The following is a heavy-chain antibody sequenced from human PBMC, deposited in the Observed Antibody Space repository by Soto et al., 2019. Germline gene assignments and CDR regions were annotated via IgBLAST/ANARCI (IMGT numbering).Heavy chain of an antibody. CDR3: ARGTTVPTPGAFDI. J-gene: IGHJ3*02. D-gene: IGHD4-4*01. CDR2: IYPGDSDT. Sequence: GGCLKISCKGSGYSFTSYWIGWVRQMPGKGLEWMGIIYPGDSDTRYSPSFQGQVTISADKSISTAYLQWSSLKASDPAMYYCARGTTVPTPGAFDIWGQGXIVTISS. CDR1: GYSFTSYW. V-gene: IGHV5-51*01.